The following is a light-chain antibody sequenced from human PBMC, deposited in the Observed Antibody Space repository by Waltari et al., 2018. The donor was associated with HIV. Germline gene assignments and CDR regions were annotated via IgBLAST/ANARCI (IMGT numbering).Light chain of an antibody. Sequence: CTGSSANIGAGHDVQWFQQVPGTAPKLLIYNNNDRPSGVPDRFSGSKSGTSASLAITGLQAEDESDYYCQSYDNSLNGWVFGGGTKLTVL. J-gene: IGLJ3*02. CDR1: SANIGAGHD. V-gene: IGLV1-40*01. CDR2: NNN. CDR3: QSYDNSLNGWV.